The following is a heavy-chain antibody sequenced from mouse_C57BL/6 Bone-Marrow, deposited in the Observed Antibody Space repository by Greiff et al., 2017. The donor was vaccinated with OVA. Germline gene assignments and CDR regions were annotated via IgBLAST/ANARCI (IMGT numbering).Heavy chain of an antibody. D-gene: IGHD2-4*01. CDR1: GYTFTSYW. CDR3: ARGGGDYEFAY. CDR2: IDPSDSET. Sequence: QVQLKQPGAELVRPGSSVKLSCKASGYTFTSYWMHWVKQRPIQGLEWIGNIDPSDSETHYNQKFKDKATLTVDKSSSTAYMQLRSLTSEVYAVYYCARGGGDYEFAYWGTGTLVTVSA. J-gene: IGHJ3*01. V-gene: IGHV1-52*01.